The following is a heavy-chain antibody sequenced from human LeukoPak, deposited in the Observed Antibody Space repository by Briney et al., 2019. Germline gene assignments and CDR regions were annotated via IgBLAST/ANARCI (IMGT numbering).Heavy chain of an antibody. CDR2: ISGSGGST. V-gene: IGHV3-23*01. CDR3: AKVSAAVAGTYGD. Sequence: GASLRLSYAAPGFTSSSYAMSWVRQAPGEGLGWVSAISGSGGSTYYADSVKGRFTISRDKSKNTLYLQMNSLRAEDTAVYYCAKVSAAVAGTYGDWGQGTLVTVSS. J-gene: IGHJ4*02. D-gene: IGHD6-19*01. CDR1: GFTSSSYA.